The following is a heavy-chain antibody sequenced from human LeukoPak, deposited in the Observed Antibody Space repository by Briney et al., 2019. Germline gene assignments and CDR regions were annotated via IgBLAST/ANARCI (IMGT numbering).Heavy chain of an antibody. J-gene: IGHJ4*02. CDR3: ARGSIAVAGIDY. Sequence: ASVKVSCKASGYTFTSYDINWVRQATGQGLEWMGWMNPNSGNTGYAQKFQGRVTMTRNTSISTAYMELSSLRSEDTAMYYCARGSIAVAGIDYWGQGTLVTVSS. D-gene: IGHD6-19*01. CDR2: MNPNSGNT. V-gene: IGHV1-8*01. CDR1: GYTFTSYD.